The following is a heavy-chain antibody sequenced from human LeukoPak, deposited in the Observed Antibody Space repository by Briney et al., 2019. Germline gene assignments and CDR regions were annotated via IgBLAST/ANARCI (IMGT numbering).Heavy chain of an antibody. Sequence: GGSLRLSCAASGFTFSSYAMSWVRQAPGKGLEWVSAISGSGGSTYYADSVKGRFTISRDNSKNTLYLQMNSLRAEDTAVYYCAKGQVDYYYYYMDVWGKGTTVTVSS. CDR3: AKGQVDYYYYYMDV. D-gene: IGHD2-15*01. J-gene: IGHJ6*03. CDR2: ISGSGGST. V-gene: IGHV3-23*01. CDR1: GFTFSSYA.